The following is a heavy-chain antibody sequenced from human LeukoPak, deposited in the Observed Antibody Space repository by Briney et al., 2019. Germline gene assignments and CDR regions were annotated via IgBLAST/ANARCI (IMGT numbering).Heavy chain of an antibody. V-gene: IGHV3-21*01. CDR1: GFTFSSYS. D-gene: IGHD2-15*01. CDR3: ARDEGPIGYGSGGSCYDYGMDG. CDR2: ISSSSSYI. J-gene: IGHJ6*02. Sequence: GGSLRLSCAASGFTFSSYSMNWVRQAPGKGLEWVSSISSSSSYIYYADSVKGRFTISRDNAKNPLYLQMNSLRAEDTAVYYCARDEGPIGYGSGGSCYDYGMDGWGQGTTVTVSS.